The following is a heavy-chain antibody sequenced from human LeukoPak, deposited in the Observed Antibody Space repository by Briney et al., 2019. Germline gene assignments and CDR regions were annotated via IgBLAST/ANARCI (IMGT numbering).Heavy chain of an antibody. J-gene: IGHJ4*02. CDR2: IKQDGSEK. CDR3: ARTYYYGSGSYPIDY. V-gene: IGHV3-7*01. Sequence: GGSLRLSCAASGFTFSSYWMSWVRQAPGKGLEWVANIKQDGSEKYYVDSVKGRFTISRDNAKNSLYLQMNSLRAEDTAVYYCARTYYYGSGSYPIDYWGQGTLVTVSS. D-gene: IGHD3-10*01. CDR1: GFTFSSYW.